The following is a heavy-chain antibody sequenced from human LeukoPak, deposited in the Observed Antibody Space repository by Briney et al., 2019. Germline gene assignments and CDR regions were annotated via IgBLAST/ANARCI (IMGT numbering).Heavy chain of an antibody. Sequence: ASVKVSCTASGYTFSSYGISWVRQAPGQGLEWMGWISGYNGNTNYAQKFQGRVTMTTDTSTGTSYMELRSLRSGDTAVYYCARDGLYYYGSVVDYWGQGTLVTVSS. CDR1: GYTFSSYG. CDR3: ARDGLYYYGSVVDY. D-gene: IGHD3-10*01. CDR2: ISGYNGNT. V-gene: IGHV1-18*01. J-gene: IGHJ4*02.